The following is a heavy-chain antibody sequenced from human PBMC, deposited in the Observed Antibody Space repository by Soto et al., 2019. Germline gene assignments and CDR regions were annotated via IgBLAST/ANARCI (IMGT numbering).Heavy chain of an antibody. V-gene: IGHV3-33*01. CDR1: GFTFSSYG. D-gene: IGHD2-15*01. J-gene: IGHJ4*02. CDR2: IWYDGSNK. Sequence: PGGSLRLSCAASGFTFSSYGMHLVRQAPGKGLEWVAVIWYDGSNKYYADSVKGRFTISRDNSKNTLYLQMDSLRAEDTAVYYCARDPRAFCSGGSCYGGPFDYWGQGTLVTVSS. CDR3: ARDPRAFCSGGSCYGGPFDY.